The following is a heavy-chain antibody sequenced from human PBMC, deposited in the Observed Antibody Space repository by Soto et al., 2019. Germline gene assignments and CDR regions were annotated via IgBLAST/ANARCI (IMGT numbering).Heavy chain of an antibody. V-gene: IGHV3-23*01. CDR2: VSGDGGST. CDR1: GFTFSSYA. J-gene: IGHJ1*01. D-gene: IGHD1-26*01. CDR3: ASGLFEVGATTATQH. Sequence: PGGSLRLSCAASGFTFSSYAMSWVRQAPGKGLEWISAVSGDGGSTYYADSVKGRFTISRDNSKNTLYLQMNSLRAEDTAVYYCASGLFEVGATTATQHWGQGTLVTVS.